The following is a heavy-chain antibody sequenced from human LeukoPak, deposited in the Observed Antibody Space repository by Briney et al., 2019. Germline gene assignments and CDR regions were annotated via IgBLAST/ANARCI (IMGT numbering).Heavy chain of an antibody. CDR3: ARDATAGLFDF. D-gene: IGHD6-13*01. CDR2: IYSGGST. V-gene: IGHV3-66*01. CDR1: GFTVSINY. Sequence: GGSLRLSCAVSGFTVSINYMSWVRQPPGKGLEWVSVIYSGGSTYYADSVKGRFSISRDNSKNTLYLQMNNLRAEDTAVYYCARDATAGLFDFWGQGTLVTVSS. J-gene: IGHJ4*02.